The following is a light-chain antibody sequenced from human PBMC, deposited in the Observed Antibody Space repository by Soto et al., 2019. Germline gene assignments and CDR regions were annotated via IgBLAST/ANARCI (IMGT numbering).Light chain of an antibody. CDR2: DAS. V-gene: IGKV1-5*01. J-gene: IGKJ4*01. CDR3: QQVKTYPRT. Sequence: DIQMTQSPSPLSASVGDRVTITCRASQTIGRWLAWYQQKPGKAPKVLIYDASSLQSGVPSRFSGSGSGTEFTLTISSLQPDDFATYYCQQVKTYPRTFGGGTKVEIK. CDR1: QTIGRW.